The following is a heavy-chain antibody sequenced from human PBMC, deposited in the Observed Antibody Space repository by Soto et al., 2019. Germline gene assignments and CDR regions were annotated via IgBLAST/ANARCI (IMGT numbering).Heavy chain of an antibody. CDR2: IMSKTDGGTI. D-gene: IGHD6-19*01. Sequence: GGSRRLSCAASGFTFTNAWMSWVRQAPGKGLEWVGRIMSKTDGGTIDYAAPVKGRFTISRDDSEDTLYLQMNSLKTEDTAVYYCTTRSASTPWGQGTLVTVSS. CDR1: GFTFTNAW. CDR3: TTRSASTP. V-gene: IGHV3-15*01. J-gene: IGHJ4*02.